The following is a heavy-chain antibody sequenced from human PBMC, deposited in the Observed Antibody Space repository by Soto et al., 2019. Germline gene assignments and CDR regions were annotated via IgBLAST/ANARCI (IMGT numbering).Heavy chain of an antibody. D-gene: IGHD5-12*01. V-gene: IGHV3-23*01. J-gene: IGHJ3*02. CDR3: AKDLGSRVATINAFDI. Sequence: EVQLLESGGGLVQPGGSLRLSCAASGFTFSSYAMSWVRQAPWKGLEWVSAISGSGGSTYYADSVKGRFTISRDNSKNTLYLQMNSLRAEDTAVYYCAKDLGSRVATINAFDIWGQGTMVTVSS. CDR1: GFTFSSYA. CDR2: ISGSGGST.